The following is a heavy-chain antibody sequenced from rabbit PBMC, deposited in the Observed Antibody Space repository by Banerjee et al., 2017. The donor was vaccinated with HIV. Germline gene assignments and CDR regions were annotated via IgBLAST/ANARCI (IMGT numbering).Heavy chain of an antibody. CDR2: INTSSGNT. Sequence: QSLEESGGDLVKPEGSLTLTCTASGFDFNNSYMSWVRQAPGKGLEWIACINTSSGNTVYASWAKGRFTISKTSSTTVTLQMTSLTAADTATYFCARDLAGVIGWNFNLWGPGTLLTVS. CDR1: GFDFNNSY. CDR3: ARDLAGVIGWNFNL. J-gene: IGHJ4*01. D-gene: IGHD4-1*01. V-gene: IGHV1S40*01.